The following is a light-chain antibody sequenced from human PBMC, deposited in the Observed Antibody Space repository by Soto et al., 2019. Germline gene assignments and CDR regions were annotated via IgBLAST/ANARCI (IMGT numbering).Light chain of an antibody. CDR2: DAS. J-gene: IGKJ5*01. CDR3: QQYENLPT. CDR1: QSVSSA. Sequence: DIQMTQSPSSVSASVVDRVAITCRASQSVSSALAWYQQKPGKAPKLLIYDASNLEAGVPSRFRGSGSGTDFTFTISSMKPEDIATYYCQQYENLPTFGQGTRLEIK. V-gene: IGKV1-33*01.